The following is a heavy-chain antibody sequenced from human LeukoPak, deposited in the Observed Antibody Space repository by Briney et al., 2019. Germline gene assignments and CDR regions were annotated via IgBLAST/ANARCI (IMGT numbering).Heavy chain of an antibody. CDR1: GGSISTSIYY. D-gene: IGHD3-10*01. Sequence: SETLSLTCTVSGGSISTSIYYWGWIRQPPGKGLEWIGTIFYSGSTYYNPSLKSRVTISVDTSKNQFSLKLSPVTAADTAVYYCARFYCGSGSYFYPPGYWGQGTLVTVSS. CDR3: ARFYCGSGSYFYPPGY. CDR2: IFYSGST. V-gene: IGHV4-39*01. J-gene: IGHJ4*02.